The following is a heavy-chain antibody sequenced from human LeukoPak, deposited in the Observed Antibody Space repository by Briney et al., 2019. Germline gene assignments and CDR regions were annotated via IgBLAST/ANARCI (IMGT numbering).Heavy chain of an antibody. CDR2: ISYNSDTI. Sequence: GGSLRLSCAASGFTFDDYAMHWVRPAPGKGLEGVSGISYNSDTIAYADSVKGRFTISRDNAKNSLYLQMNSLRAEDTALYYCAKDYCSGDCYSGWYFDLWGRGTLVAVSS. D-gene: IGHD2-21*02. J-gene: IGHJ2*01. CDR3: AKDYCSGDCYSGWYFDL. CDR1: GFTFDDYA. V-gene: IGHV3-9*01.